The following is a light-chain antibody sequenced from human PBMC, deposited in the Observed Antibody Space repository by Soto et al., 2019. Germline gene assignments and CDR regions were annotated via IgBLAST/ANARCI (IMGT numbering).Light chain of an antibody. CDR1: QSVRSER. V-gene: IGKV3-20*01. CDR2: DAS. J-gene: IGKJ5*01. Sequence: EIVFTPSPDTLSLSPGESATLSGRATQSVRSERLAWYQQKRGQAPTLLIFDASSRASGTPERFSGSRSGTDFTLTISRLETEDFAVYYGQQYGSSRRITFGLGTRLEIK. CDR3: QQYGSSRRIT.